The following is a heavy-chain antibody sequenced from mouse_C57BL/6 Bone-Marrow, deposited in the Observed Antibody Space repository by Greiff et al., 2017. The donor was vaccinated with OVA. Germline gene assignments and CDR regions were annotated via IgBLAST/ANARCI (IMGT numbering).Heavy chain of an antibody. CDR1: GFNIKDYY. J-gene: IGHJ2*01. CDR3: ASYYYGSSYFDY. V-gene: IGHV14-2*01. CDR2: IDPEDGET. D-gene: IGHD1-1*01. Sequence: EVKVVESGAELVKPGASVKLSCTASGFNIKDYYMHWVKQRTEQGLEWIGRIDPEDGETKYAPKFQGKATITADTSSNTAYLQLSSLTSEDTAVYYCASYYYGSSYFDYWGQGTTLTVSS.